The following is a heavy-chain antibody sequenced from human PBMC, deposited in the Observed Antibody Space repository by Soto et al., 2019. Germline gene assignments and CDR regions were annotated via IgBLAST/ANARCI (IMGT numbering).Heavy chain of an antibody. D-gene: IGHD2-15*01. CDR2: VSAYNGNT. CDR3: ARDIRGVVVVVAATCWFDP. CDR1: GYTFTSYG. V-gene: IGHV1-18*01. Sequence: ASVKVSCKASGYTFTSYGISWVRQAPGQGLEWMGWVSAYNGNTNYAQKLQGRVTMTTDTSTSTAYMELRSLRSDDTAVYYCARDIRGVVVVVAATCWFDPWGQGTLVTVSS. J-gene: IGHJ5*02.